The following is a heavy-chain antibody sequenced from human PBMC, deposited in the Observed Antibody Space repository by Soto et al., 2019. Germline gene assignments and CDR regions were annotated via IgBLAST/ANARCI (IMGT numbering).Heavy chain of an antibody. J-gene: IGHJ4*02. D-gene: IGHD6-13*01. CDR3: ARAPYSSTSFFFDY. Sequence: QVQLVQSGTEVRKPGASVKLSCKASGYSFTSNHLHWVRQAPRQGLEWVGIINPSLGRANYAQKFQGRVAMTWDTSASIAYIELSGLRSDDTAVYFCARAPYSSTSFFFDYWGQGALVTVSS. V-gene: IGHV1-46*01. CDR1: GYSFTSNH. CDR2: INPSLGRA.